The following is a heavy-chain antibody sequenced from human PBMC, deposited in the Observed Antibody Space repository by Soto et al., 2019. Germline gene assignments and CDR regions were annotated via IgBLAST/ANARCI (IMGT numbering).Heavy chain of an antibody. V-gene: IGHV1-46*03. D-gene: IGHD3-22*01. CDR1: GYTFTNYY. CDR3: SRLGSSGQDFDY. Sequence: ASVKVSCKASGYTFTNYYMHWVRQAPGQGLEWMGIINPSGGSTSYAQKFQGRVTMTRDTSTSTVYMELSSLRSEVTAVYYCSRLGSSGQDFDYWGQGTLVTVSS. J-gene: IGHJ4*02. CDR2: INPSGGST.